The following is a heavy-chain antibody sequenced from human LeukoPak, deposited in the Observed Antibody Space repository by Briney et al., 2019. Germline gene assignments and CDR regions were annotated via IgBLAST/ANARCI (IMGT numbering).Heavy chain of an antibody. CDR1: GFTFSDYW. CDR2: IKQDGSEK. D-gene: IGHD2-2*01. CDR3: ARPRYRTSTNCYCDY. J-gene: IGHJ4*02. V-gene: IGHV3-7*01. Sequence: PGGSLRLSCAASGFTFSDYWMSWVRQAPGKGLEWVANIKQDGSEKNYVDSVKGRFTISRDNAKNSLHLQMNSLRAEDTAVYYCARPRYRTSTNCYCDYWGQGTLVTVSS.